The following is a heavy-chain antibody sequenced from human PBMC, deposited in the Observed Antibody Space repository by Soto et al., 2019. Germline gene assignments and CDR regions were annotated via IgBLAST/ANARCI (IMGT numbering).Heavy chain of an antibody. CDR3: ARGLYYDFWSGYYKSWFDP. V-gene: IGHV4-34*01. CDR1: GGSFSGYY. J-gene: IGHJ5*02. Sequence: SETLSLTCAVYGGSFSGYYWSWIRQPPGKGLEWIGEINHSGSTNYNPSLKSRVTISVDTSKNQFSLKLSSVTAADTAVYYCARGLYYDFWSGYYKSWFDPWGQGTLVTVSS. D-gene: IGHD3-3*01. CDR2: INHSGST.